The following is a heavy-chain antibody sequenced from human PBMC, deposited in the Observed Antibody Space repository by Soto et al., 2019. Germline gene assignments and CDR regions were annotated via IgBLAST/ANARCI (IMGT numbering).Heavy chain of an antibody. J-gene: IGHJ4*02. V-gene: IGHV1-18*04. CDR3: ARGPYDYIWGSYRPPPPYFDF. Sequence: GASVNVSCKASGYTFTAYGITRGRHAPGQGLEWMGWISAYNGNTNHTQKLQGRVTMTTDISTSTAYMELRSLRSDDTAVYYCARGPYDYIWGSYRPPPPYFDFWGQGTLVTVSS. D-gene: IGHD3-16*02. CDR2: ISAYNGNT. CDR1: GYTFTAYG.